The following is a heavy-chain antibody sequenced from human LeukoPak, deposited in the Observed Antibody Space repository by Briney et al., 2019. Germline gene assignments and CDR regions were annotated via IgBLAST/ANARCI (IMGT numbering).Heavy chain of an antibody. Sequence: SETLSLTCTVSGGSISSSSYYWGWIRQPPGKGLEWIGSIYYSGSTHYNPSLKSRVTISVDTSKNQFSLKLSSVTAADTAVYYCARRDGYNSDYWGQGTLVTVSS. J-gene: IGHJ4*02. CDR3: ARRDGYNSDY. CDR1: GGSISSSSYY. CDR2: IYYSGST. D-gene: IGHD5-24*01. V-gene: IGHV4-39*01.